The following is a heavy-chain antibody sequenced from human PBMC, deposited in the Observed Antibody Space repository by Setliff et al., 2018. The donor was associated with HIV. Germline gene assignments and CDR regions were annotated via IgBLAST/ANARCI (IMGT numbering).Heavy chain of an antibody. D-gene: IGHD2-15*01. CDR1: NGSINDYY. Sequence: PSETLSLTCSMSNGSINDYYWSWIRQSPGKGLEWIGSTYNSENINYNPYLKSRVTVSVDTSKNQFSLRLTSVTAADTAVYFCARHFYTTSWYSGTYWYFDLWGRGTLVTVSS. J-gene: IGHJ2*01. V-gene: IGHV4-59*12. CDR2: TYNSENI. CDR3: ARHFYTTSWYSGTYWYFDL.